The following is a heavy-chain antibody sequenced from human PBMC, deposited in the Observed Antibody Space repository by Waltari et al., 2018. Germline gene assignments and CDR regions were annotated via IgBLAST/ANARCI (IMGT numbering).Heavy chain of an antibody. V-gene: IGHV3-21*01. CDR2: ISRSSSYI. CDR1: GFTFSSYS. D-gene: IGHD6-13*01. Sequence: EVQLVESGGGLVKPGGSLRLSCAASGFTFSSYSMTWVRQAPGKGLEWVSSISRSSSYIYYADSVKGRFTISRDNAKNSLYLQMNSLRAEDTAVYYCASQYSSSWYGPFDIWGQGTMVTVSS. CDR3: ASQYSSSWYGPFDI. J-gene: IGHJ3*02.